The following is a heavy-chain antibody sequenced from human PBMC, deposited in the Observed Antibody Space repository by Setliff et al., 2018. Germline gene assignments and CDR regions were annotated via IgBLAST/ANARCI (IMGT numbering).Heavy chain of an antibody. Sequence: PSETLSLTCAAYGGTFSDYYWTWIRQPPGKGLEWIGEINHRGSTNYNPSLKSRATISIDTSKDQFSLKLISMTAADTSVYFCARHRPNLPFDAWGQGALVTVSS. V-gene: IGHV4-34*01. J-gene: IGHJ4*02. D-gene: IGHD7-27*01. CDR3: ARHRPNLPFDA. CDR1: GGTFSDYY. CDR2: INHRGST.